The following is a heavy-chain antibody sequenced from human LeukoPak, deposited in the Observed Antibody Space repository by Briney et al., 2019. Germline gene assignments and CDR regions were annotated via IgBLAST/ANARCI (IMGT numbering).Heavy chain of an antibody. D-gene: IGHD6-19*01. CDR2: IIPIFGTA. Sequence: SVKVSCKASGGTFSSYAISWVRQAPGQGLEWMGGIIPIFGTANYAQKFQGRVTITADESTSTAYMELSSLRSEDTAVYYCARGRSSGPWGELDYWGQGTLVTVSS. CDR1: GGTFSSYA. CDR3: ARGRSSGPWGELDY. J-gene: IGHJ4*02. V-gene: IGHV1-69*13.